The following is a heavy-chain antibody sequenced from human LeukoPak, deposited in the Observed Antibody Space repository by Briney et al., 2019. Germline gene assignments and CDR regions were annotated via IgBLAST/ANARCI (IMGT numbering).Heavy chain of an antibody. V-gene: IGHV4-39*07. CDR2: IYYSGST. CDR3: ASVTYGYRSPGGKYYYFDY. J-gene: IGHJ4*02. Sequence: SETLSLTCTVSGGSISSGSYYWSWIRQPAGKGLEWIGSIYYSGSTYYNPSLKSRVTISVDTSKNQFSLKLSSVTAADTAVYYCASVTYGYRSPGGKYYYFDYWGQGTLVTVSS. CDR1: GGSISSGSYY. D-gene: IGHD5-24*01.